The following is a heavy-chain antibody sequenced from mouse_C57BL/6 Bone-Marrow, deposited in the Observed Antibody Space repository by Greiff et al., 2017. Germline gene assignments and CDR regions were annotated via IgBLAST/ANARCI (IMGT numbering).Heavy chain of an antibody. V-gene: IGHV1-54*01. Sequence: QVQLPQSGAELVRPGTSVKVFCKASGYAFTNYLIEWVKQRPGQGLEWNGVINPGSGGSNYNEKFKGKATLTASKSSSTAYMQLSSLASEDSAVYFCARGGWFPDYWGQGTTLTVSS. CDR3: ARGGWFPDY. CDR1: GYAFTNYL. CDR2: INPGSGGS. D-gene: IGHD2-3*01. J-gene: IGHJ2*01.